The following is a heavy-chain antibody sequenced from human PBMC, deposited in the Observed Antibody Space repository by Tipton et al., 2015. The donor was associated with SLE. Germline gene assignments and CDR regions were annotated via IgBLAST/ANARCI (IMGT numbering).Heavy chain of an antibody. Sequence: TLSLTCFVSGDSLSSSYWSWIRQPPGKGLEWIGEINHSGSTNYNPSLKSRVTISLDTSKNQFSLKLTSVTAADTAVYYCARRVGIAAAGDGAFDIWGQGTMVTVSS. CDR2: INHSGST. V-gene: IGHV4-34*01. CDR1: GDSLSSSY. D-gene: IGHD6-13*01. J-gene: IGHJ3*02. CDR3: ARRVGIAAAGDGAFDI.